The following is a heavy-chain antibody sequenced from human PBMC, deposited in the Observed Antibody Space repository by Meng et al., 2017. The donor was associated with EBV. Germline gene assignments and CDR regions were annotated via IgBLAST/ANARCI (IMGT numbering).Heavy chain of an antibody. D-gene: IGHD4-17*01. J-gene: IGHJ4*02. CDR3: ASAEHYGDYVFEY. CDR1: GGILRSFA. V-gene: IGHV1-69*01. CDR2: IIPLIHTT. Sequence: QWQQAQPGVRVKQPGASVNVTGKTSGGILRSFAISWVRQASGQGLEWMGGIIPLIHTTNYAQKFQGRLHIIADESSATTYMELSSLRSEDTAIYYCASAEHYGDYVFEYWGQGTLVTVSS.